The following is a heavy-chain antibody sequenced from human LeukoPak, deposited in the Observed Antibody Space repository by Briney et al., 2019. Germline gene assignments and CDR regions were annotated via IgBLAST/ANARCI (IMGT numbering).Heavy chain of an antibody. D-gene: IGHD2-21*01. Sequence: QTGGSLRLSCAASGFTFSSYAMHWVRQAPGKGLEWVAVISYDGSNKYYADSVKGRFTISRDNSKNTLYLQMNSLRAEDTAVYYCARGLPISHISAFDIWGQGTMVTVSS. CDR3: ARGLPISHISAFDI. V-gene: IGHV3-30*04. CDR1: GFTFSSYA. CDR2: ISYDGSNK. J-gene: IGHJ3*02.